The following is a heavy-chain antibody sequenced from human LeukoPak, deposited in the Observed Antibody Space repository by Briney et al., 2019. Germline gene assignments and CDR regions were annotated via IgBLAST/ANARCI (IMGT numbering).Heavy chain of an antibody. CDR3: ERGNIEVITLLDY. CDR1: GYTFTSYD. Sequence: ASVKVSCKASGYTFTSYDINWVRQATGQGLEWMGWMNPNSGNTGYAQKFQGRVTMTRNTSIRTAYMELSSLRSEDTAVYYCERGNIEVITLLDYWGQGTLVTVSS. D-gene: IGHD3-22*01. V-gene: IGHV1-8*01. CDR2: MNPNSGNT. J-gene: IGHJ4*02.